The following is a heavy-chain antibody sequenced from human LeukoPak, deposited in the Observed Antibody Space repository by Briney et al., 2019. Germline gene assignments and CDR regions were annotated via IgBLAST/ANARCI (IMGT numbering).Heavy chain of an antibody. J-gene: IGHJ4*02. D-gene: IGHD5-18*01. CDR2: IRFDGSNK. V-gene: IGHV3-30*02. CDR1: GFTFSRYV. CDR3: AKSTAGDY. Sequence: GGSLRLSCAASGFTFSRYVMHSVRQAPGKGLGWVAFIRFDGSNKYYADSVKGRFTISRDNSKNTLYLQMNSLRAEDTAVYYCAKSTAGDYWGRGTLVTVSS.